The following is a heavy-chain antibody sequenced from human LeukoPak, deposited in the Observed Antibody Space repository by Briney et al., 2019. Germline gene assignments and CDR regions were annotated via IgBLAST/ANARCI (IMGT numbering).Heavy chain of an antibody. Sequence: SETLSLTCNVSGGSMSSYYWNWIRQPPGKELEWIGYIYYSGNTNYNPSLQSRVTISMDASKNQFSLKLSSVTAADTAVYYCARGRSGFGGNSDSWGQGTLATVSS. CDR3: ARGRSGFGGNSDS. J-gene: IGHJ4*02. CDR2: IYYSGNT. V-gene: IGHV4-59*01. D-gene: IGHD4-23*01. CDR1: GGSMSSYY.